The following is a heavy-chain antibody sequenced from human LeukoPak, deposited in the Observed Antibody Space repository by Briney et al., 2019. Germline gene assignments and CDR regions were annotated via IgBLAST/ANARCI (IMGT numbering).Heavy chain of an antibody. V-gene: IGHV3-74*01. D-gene: IGHD3-10*01. CDR1: GFTFSSYS. CDR3: ARDHYTSGTH. J-gene: IGHJ4*02. Sequence: PGGSLRLSCAASGFTFSSYSMHWVRQAPGKGLVWVSRISGDGSSTIYADSVKGRFTISRDNAKNTLYLQMNSLRAEDTAVYYCARDHYTSGTHWGQGTLVTVSS. CDR2: ISGDGSST.